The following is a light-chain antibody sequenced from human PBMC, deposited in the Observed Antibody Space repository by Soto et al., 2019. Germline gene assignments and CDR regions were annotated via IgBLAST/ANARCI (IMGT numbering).Light chain of an antibody. V-gene: IGLV1-44*01. CDR3: ATWDDSLNAYV. CDR2: SNN. CDR1: TSNLGSNT. J-gene: IGLJ1*01. Sequence: QSVLTQTPSASGTPGQRVTISCSGRTSNLGSNTVHWYQQLPGTAPKRLIHSNNQRPSGVPDRFSGSKSGTSASLAISGLQSEDEADHYCATWDDSLNAYVFGTGTKVTVL.